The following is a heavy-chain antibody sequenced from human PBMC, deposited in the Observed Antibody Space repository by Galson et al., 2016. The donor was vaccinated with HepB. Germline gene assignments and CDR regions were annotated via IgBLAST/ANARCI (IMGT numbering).Heavy chain of an antibody. Sequence: SLRLSCAASGFTFSSYVLSWVRQPPGKGLEWVSAIRADVRNTYYADSVKGRFTISRDNSKNTVYLQMNSLRAEDTAVYYCAKDNYGDHAFAYWGQGTLVTVSS. V-gene: IGHV3-23*01. CDR2: IRADVRNT. D-gene: IGHD4-17*01. CDR3: AKDNYGDHAFAY. J-gene: IGHJ4*02. CDR1: GFTFSSYV.